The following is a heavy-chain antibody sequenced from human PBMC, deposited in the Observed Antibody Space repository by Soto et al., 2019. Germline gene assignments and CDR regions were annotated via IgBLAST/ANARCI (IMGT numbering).Heavy chain of an antibody. V-gene: IGHV3-30*18. CDR1: GFTFSSYG. D-gene: IGHD6-13*01. CDR3: AKGPGIAAAGPPFDY. Sequence: GGSLRLSCAASGFTFSSYGMHWVRQAPGKGLEWVAVISYDGSNKYYADSVKGRFTISRDNSKNTLYLQMNSLRAEDTAVYYCAKGPGIAAAGPPFDYWGQGTLVTVSS. J-gene: IGHJ4*02. CDR2: ISYDGSNK.